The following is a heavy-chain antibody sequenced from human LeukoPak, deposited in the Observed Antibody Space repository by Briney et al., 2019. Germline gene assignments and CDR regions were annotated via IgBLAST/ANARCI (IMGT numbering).Heavy chain of an antibody. CDR1: GFTFSAYE. V-gene: IGHV3-48*03. D-gene: IGHD4-23*01. J-gene: IGHJ2*01. CDR2: ISSSGSTI. CDR3: APSVGNSAWYFDL. Sequence: GGSLRLSCAASGFTFSAYEMNWVRQAPGKGLEWVSYISSSGSTIYYADSVKGRFTISRDNAKNSLYLQMNSLRAEDTAVYYCAPSVGNSAWYFDLWGRGTLVTVSS.